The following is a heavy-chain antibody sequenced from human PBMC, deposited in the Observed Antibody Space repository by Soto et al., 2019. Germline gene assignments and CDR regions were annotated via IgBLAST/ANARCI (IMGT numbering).Heavy chain of an antibody. J-gene: IGHJ3*02. Sequence: SLRLSCAASGFTFSSYAMSWVRQAPGKGLEWVSAISGSGGSTYYADSVKGRFTISRDNSKNTLYLQMNSLRAEDTAVYYCAKSLGSDYYDSSGYPHDAFDIWGQGTMVTVSS. CDR3: AKSLGSDYYDSSGYPHDAFDI. CDR1: GFTFSSYA. CDR2: ISGSGGST. V-gene: IGHV3-23*01. D-gene: IGHD3-22*01.